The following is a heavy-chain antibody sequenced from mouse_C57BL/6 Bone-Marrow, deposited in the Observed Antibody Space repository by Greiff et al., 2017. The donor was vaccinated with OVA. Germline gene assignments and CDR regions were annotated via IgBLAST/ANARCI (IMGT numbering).Heavy chain of an antibody. CDR2: ISYDGSN. V-gene: IGHV3-6*01. J-gene: IGHJ2*01. CDR3: AAMVFC. D-gene: IGHD2-2*01. CDR1: GYSITSGYY. Sequence: ESGPGLVKPSQSLSLTCSATGYSITSGYYWNWIRQFPGNKLEWMGYISYDGSNNYNPSLKNRISITRDTSKNQFFLKLNSVTTEDTATYYCAAMVFCWGQGTTLTVSS.